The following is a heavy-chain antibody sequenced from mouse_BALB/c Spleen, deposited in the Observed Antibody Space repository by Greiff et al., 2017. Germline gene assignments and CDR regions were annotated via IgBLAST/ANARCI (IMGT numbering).Heavy chain of an antibody. J-gene: IGHJ3*01. CDR3: ASSWDKFAY. CDR2: ISSGGSYT. D-gene: IGHD4-1*01. CDR1: GFTFSSYG. V-gene: IGHV5-6*01. Sequence: EVNVVESGGDLVKPGGSLKLSCAASGFTFSSYGMSWVRQTPDKRLEWVATISSGGSYTYYPDSVKGRFTISRDNAKNTLYLQMSSLKSEDTAMYYCASSWDKFAYWGQGTLVTVSA.